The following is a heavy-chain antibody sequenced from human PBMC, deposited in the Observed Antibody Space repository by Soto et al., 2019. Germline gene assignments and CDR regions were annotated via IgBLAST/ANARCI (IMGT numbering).Heavy chain of an antibody. CDR3: ARDRSTAMGDYYYGMDV. J-gene: IGHJ6*02. V-gene: IGHV1-69*12. D-gene: IGHD5-18*01. CDR2: IIPIFSTA. CDR1: GGTFSSYA. Sequence: QVQLVQSGAEVKKPGSSVKVSCKASGGTFSSYAISWVRQAPGQGLEWMGGIIPIFSTANYAQKFQGRVTITADESTSTAYMEQSSMRSEDTAVYYCARDRSTAMGDYYYGMDVWGQGTTVTVSS.